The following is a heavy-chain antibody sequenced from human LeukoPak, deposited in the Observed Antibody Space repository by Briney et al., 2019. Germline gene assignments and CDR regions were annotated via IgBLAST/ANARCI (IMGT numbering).Heavy chain of an antibody. Sequence: GASVKVSCKASGGTFISYAISWVRQAPGQGLEWRGGIIPIFGTANYAQKFQGRVTITTDESTSTAYMELSSLRSEDTAVYYCARGDIVATTHYYYYYMDVWGKGTTVTVSS. CDR3: ARGDIVATTHYYYYYMDV. CDR1: GGTFISYA. J-gene: IGHJ6*03. CDR2: IIPIFGTA. D-gene: IGHD5-12*01. V-gene: IGHV1-69*05.